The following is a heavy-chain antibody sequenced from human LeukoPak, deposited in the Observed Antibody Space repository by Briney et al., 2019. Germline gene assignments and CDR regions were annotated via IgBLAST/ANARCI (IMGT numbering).Heavy chain of an antibody. CDR1: GGSFSGYY. CDR2: INHSGST. Sequence: SETLSLTCAVYGGSFSGYYWSWIRQPPGKGLEWIGEINHSGSTNYNPSLKSRVTISVDTSKNQFSLKLSSLTAADTAVYYCAREYSTSSTAFDIWGQGTMVTVSS. J-gene: IGHJ3*02. V-gene: IGHV4-34*01. CDR3: AREYSTSSTAFDI. D-gene: IGHD6-6*01.